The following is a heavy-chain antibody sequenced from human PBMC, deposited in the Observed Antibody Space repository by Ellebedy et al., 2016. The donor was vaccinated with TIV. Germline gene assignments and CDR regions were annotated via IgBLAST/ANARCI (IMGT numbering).Heavy chain of an antibody. V-gene: IGHV3-7*03. J-gene: IGHJ4*02. Sequence: GESLKISCAASGFIFSDCWMTWVRQAPGKGLEFVANIDQGGNAKHYVDSVKGRFTISTDNSGNTLFLQMSSLRVDDTAVYYCAIRRYHGPGDQWGQGTLVTVSS. CDR1: GFIFSDCW. CDR2: IDQGGNAK. D-gene: IGHD2-21*01. CDR3: AIRRYHGPGDQ.